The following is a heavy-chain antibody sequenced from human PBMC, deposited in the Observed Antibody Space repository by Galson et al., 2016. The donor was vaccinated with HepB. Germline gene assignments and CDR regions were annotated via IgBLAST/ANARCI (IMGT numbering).Heavy chain of an antibody. CDR1: GYSFTHYA. Sequence: SVKVSCKASGYSFTHYAIHWVRQAPGQRLEWMGWINPGNGNTKYSEKFQGRVTITRDTSANTDYMELTSVTAADTAVYYCARVPYCSGRTCLARYFDYRGRGILVTVSS. CDR2: INPGNGNT. D-gene: IGHD2-15*01. CDR3: ARVPYCSGRTCLARYFDY. J-gene: IGHJ4*02. V-gene: IGHV1-3*01.